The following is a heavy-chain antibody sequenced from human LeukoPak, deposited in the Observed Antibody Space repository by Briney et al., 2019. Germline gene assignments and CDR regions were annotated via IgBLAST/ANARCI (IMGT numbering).Heavy chain of an antibody. J-gene: IGHJ4*02. Sequence: GGSLRLSCAASGFTFSSYSMNWVRQAPGKGLEWVSYISSSSSTIYYADSVKGRFTISRDNAKNSLYLQMNSLRAEDTAVYYCARQGATMVRGVMGEFDYWGQGTLVTVSS. CDR1: GFTFSSYS. D-gene: IGHD3-10*01. CDR3: ARQGATMVRGVMGEFDY. CDR2: ISSSSSTI. V-gene: IGHV3-48*04.